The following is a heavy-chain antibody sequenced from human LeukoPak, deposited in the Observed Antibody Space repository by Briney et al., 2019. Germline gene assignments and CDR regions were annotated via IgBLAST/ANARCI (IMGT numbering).Heavy chain of an antibody. J-gene: IGHJ5*02. CDR3: AREQKGAARPGNWFDP. Sequence: SVKVSCKASGGTFSSYAISWVRQAPGQGLEWMGGIIPIFGTANYAQKFQGRVTITADESTSTANMELSSLRSEDTAVYYCAREQKGAARPGNWFDPWGQGTLVTVSS. CDR2: IIPIFGTA. D-gene: IGHD6-6*01. V-gene: IGHV1-69*13. CDR1: GGTFSSYA.